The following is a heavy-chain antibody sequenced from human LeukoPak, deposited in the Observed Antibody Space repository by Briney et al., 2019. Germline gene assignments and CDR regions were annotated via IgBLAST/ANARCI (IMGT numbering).Heavy chain of an antibody. V-gene: IGHV4-34*01. CDR2: IKHNGSP. J-gene: IGHJ2*01. CDR1: GGTFRDSY. Sequence: SETLSLTCAVYGGTFRDSYWNWIRQTPGKGLEWIGEIKHNGSPTYTPSLKSRVTISVDTSKNQFSLRLNSVTAADTGVYHCARARVVHYNFRSGLHWYFDVWGRGTLVTVSS. D-gene: IGHD3-3*01. CDR3: ARARVVHYNFRSGLHWYFDV.